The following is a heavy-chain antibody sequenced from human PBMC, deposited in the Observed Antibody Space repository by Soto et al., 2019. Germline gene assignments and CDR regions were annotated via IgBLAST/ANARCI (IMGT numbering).Heavy chain of an antibody. CDR3: AKGGRCSGGSCYVSFDY. J-gene: IGHJ4*02. Sequence: PGGSLRLSCAASGFTFSSYAMSWVRQAPGKGLEWVSAISGSGGSTYYADSVKGRFTISRDNSKNTLYLQMNSLRAEDTAVYYCAKGGRCSGGSCYVSFDYWGQGTLVTVSS. CDR1: GFTFSSYA. V-gene: IGHV3-23*01. CDR2: ISGSGGST. D-gene: IGHD2-15*01.